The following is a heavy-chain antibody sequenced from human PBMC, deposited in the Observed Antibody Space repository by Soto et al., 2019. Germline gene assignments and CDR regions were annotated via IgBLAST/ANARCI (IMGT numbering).Heavy chain of an antibody. V-gene: IGHV3-23*01. D-gene: IGHD2-8*02. CDR1: GFTCSSYD. CDR3: ANATATGGGAFHI. Sequence: EVQVLESGGGLVQPGGSLRLSCAASGFTCSSYDMSWVRQAPGKGLEWVSTILVGGSTHYPDSVKGRFTISRDNSKNTAFLQMSSLTAGDTAVYYCANATATGGGAFHICGQGTVVTVSS. J-gene: IGHJ3*02. CDR2: ILVGGST.